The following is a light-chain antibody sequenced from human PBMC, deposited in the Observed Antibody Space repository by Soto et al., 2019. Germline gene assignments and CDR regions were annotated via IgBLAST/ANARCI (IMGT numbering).Light chain of an antibody. Sequence: EIVMTQSPATLSVSPGERVTLSCRASQTISSILAWYQQKPGRAPRLLIYSASIRATGIPAMFSGSASGTDFTLTISSLQSADFAIYYCQQYYQWPWTFGQGTKLDI. CDR3: QQYYQWPWT. CDR1: QTISSI. J-gene: IGKJ1*01. V-gene: IGKV3-15*01. CDR2: SAS.